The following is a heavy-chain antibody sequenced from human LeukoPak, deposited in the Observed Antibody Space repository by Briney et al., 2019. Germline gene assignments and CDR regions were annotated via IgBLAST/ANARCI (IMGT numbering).Heavy chain of an antibody. Sequence: GGSLRLSCAASGFTLSSYSTNWVRQAPGKGLEWVSSISSSSSYIHYTDSVKGRFTISRDNTKKSLYLQMNSLRAEDTAVYYCARDRYDRSGYYDYWGQGTLVTVSS. V-gene: IGHV3-21*01. J-gene: IGHJ4*02. D-gene: IGHD3-22*01. CDR2: ISSSSSYI. CDR1: GFTLSSYS. CDR3: ARDRYDRSGYYDY.